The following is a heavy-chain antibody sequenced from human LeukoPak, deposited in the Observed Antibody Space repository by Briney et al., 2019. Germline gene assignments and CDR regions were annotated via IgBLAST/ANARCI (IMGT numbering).Heavy chain of an antibody. J-gene: IGHJ3*02. CDR1: GFTFSSYA. D-gene: IGHD2-21*01. V-gene: IGHV3-23*01. CDR3: AKDGFLLWRGAFDI. CDR2: ISGSGGST. Sequence: GGSLRLSCAASGFTFSSYAMSWVRQAPGRGLEWVSAISGSGGSTYYADSVKGRFTISRDNSKNTLWLQMNSLRAEDTAVYYCAKDGFLLWRGAFDIWGQGTMVTVSS.